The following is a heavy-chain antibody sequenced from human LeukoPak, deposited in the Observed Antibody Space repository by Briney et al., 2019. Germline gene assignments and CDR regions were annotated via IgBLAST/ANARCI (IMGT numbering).Heavy chain of an antibody. CDR1: GYSISSGYY. J-gene: IGHJ3*02. Sequence: SETLSLTCTVSGYSISSGYYWGWIRQPPGKGLEWIGSIYHSGSTYYNPSLKSRVTISVDTSKNQFSLKLSSVTAADTAVYYCARETGYSSPLDIWGQGTMVTVSS. V-gene: IGHV4-38-2*02. D-gene: IGHD6-13*01. CDR3: ARETGYSSPLDI. CDR2: IYHSGST.